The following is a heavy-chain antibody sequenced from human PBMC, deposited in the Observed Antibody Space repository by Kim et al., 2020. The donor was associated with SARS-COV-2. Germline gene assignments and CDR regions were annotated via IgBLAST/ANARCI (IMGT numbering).Heavy chain of an antibody. CDR3: ARDPGGRDLDY. J-gene: IGHJ4*02. Sequence: YRDSVKGRFTVSRDNSRNTLYLQMNSLTPDDTAIYYCARDPGGRDLDYWGQGILVSVSS. D-gene: IGHD3-10*01. V-gene: IGHV3-30*10.